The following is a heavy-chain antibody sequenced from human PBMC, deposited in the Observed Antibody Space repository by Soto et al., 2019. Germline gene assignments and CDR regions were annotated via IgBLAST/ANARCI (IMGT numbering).Heavy chain of an antibody. D-gene: IGHD3-16*01. J-gene: IGHJ6*02. CDR1: GGTFSSYA. CDR2: IIPIFGTA. V-gene: IGHV1-69*06. Sequence: SVKVSCKASGGTFSSYAISWVRQAPGQGLEWMGGIIPIFGTANYAQKFQGRVTITADKSTSTAYMELSSLRSEDTAVYYCARVADYVWGSPTSLYYYYGMDVWGQGTTVTVSS. CDR3: ARVADYVWGSPTSLYYYYGMDV.